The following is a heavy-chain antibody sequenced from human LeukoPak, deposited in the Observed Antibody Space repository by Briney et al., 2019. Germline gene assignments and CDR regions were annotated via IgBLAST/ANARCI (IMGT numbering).Heavy chain of an antibody. CDR3: ARDRSTVTTPYFDY. J-gene: IGHJ4*02. Sequence: ASVKVSCKASGYTFTGYYMHWVRQAPGQGLEWMGWINLNSGGTNPAQKFQGRVTMTRDTSITTAYMELSRLRSDDTAVYYCARDRSTVTTPYFDYWGQGTLVTVSS. CDR1: GYTFTGYY. CDR2: INLNSGGT. D-gene: IGHD4-11*01. V-gene: IGHV1-2*02.